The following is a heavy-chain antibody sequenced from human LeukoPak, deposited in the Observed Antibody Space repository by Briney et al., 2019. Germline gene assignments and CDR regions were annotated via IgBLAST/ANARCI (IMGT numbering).Heavy chain of an antibody. V-gene: IGHV3-30-3*01. D-gene: IGHD3-22*01. Sequence: PGGSLRLSCAASGFTFSSYAMHWVRQAPGKGLEWVAVISYDGSNKYYADSVKGRFTISRDNSKNTLYLQMNSLRAEDTAVYYCARDPYLVVRPGYFDYWGQGTLVTVSS. CDR3: ARDPYLVVRPGYFDY. CDR2: ISYDGSNK. CDR1: GFTFSSYA. J-gene: IGHJ4*02.